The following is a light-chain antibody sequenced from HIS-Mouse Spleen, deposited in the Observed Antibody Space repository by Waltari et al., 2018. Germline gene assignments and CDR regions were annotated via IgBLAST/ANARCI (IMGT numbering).Light chain of an antibody. V-gene: IGLV2-14*03. Sequence: QSALTQPASVSGSPGQSITISCTGTSSDVGGYNYVPWYQQHPGKAPKLMFYDVSNRPSGGANRFSGSKSGNTASLTISGLQAEDEADYYCSSYTSSSTYVFGTGTKVTVL. CDR1: SSDVGGYNY. CDR2: DVS. J-gene: IGLJ1*01. CDR3: SSYTSSSTYV.